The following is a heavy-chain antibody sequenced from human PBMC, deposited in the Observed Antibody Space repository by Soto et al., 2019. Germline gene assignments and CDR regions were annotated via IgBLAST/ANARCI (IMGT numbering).Heavy chain of an antibody. CDR2: IIPILGIA. D-gene: IGHD3-10*01. V-gene: IGHV1-69*08. J-gene: IGHJ5*02. CDR1: GGTFSSYT. CDR3: ARERRGDYYGSGSIWFDP. Sequence: QVQLVQSGAEVKKPGSSVKVSCKASGGTFSSYTISWVRQAPGQGLEWMGRIIPILGIANYAQKFQGRVTITADKTTSTAYMELSSLRSEDTAVYYCARERRGDYYGSGSIWFDPWGQGNLVTVSA.